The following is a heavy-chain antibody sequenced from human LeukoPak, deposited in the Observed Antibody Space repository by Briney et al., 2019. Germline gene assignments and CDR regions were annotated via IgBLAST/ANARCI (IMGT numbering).Heavy chain of an antibody. CDR2: INSGGDAT. Sequence: GGSLRLSCAASGFTFSIHNMDWVRQAPGKGLEWISYINSGGDATHYADSVKGRFTISRDDAKNSLYMQMNSLTAEDTAVYYCARPVGAPGGYWGQGTLVTVSS. J-gene: IGHJ4*02. V-gene: IGHV3-48*04. CDR1: GFTFSIHN. D-gene: IGHD1-26*01. CDR3: ARPVGAPGGY.